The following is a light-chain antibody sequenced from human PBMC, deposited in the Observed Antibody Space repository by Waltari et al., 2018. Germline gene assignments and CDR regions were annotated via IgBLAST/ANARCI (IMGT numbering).Light chain of an antibody. CDR3: QQFGDSPPFT. J-gene: IGKJ2*01. CDR1: QSISSNY. V-gene: IGKV3-20*01. Sequence: EIVLTQSPGTLSLSPGERATLPCRASQSISSNYLVCYQQRTGQAPRLLIYGASSRATGIPDRFSGSGSGTDFTLTISRLEPEDFAVYYCQQFGDSPPFTFGQGTKLEIK. CDR2: GAS.